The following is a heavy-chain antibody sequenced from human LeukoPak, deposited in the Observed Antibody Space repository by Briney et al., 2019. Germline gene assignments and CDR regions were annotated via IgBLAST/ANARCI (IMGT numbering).Heavy chain of an antibody. CDR1: DGAIAGYS. CDR2: IYYSGDT. J-gene: IGHJ5*02. V-gene: IGHV4-59*01. D-gene: IGHD3-10*01. CDR3: VRGPYGSGISNWFDP. Sequence: SEALSLTCTVSDGAIAGYSWSWIRQPPGKGLEWIGYIYYSGDTNYNPSLQSRVTVSVDTSKNQFSLKLTSVTAADTAVYYCVRGPYGSGISNWFDPWGQGTLVIVSS.